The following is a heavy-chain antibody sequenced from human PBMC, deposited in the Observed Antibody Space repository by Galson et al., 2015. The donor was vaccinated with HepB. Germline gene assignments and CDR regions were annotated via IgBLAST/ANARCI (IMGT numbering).Heavy chain of an antibody. CDR3: AREPRFYYGTDV. J-gene: IGHJ6*02. CDR2: IKSDGSNT. D-gene: IGHD3-16*01. CDR1: GFSFSSYR. V-gene: IGHV3-74*01. Sequence: SLRLSCAASGFSFSSYRMHWVRQAPGKGLVWVPRIKSDGSNTTYADSVKGRFTISRDNAKNTLYLQMNSLRAEDTAVYYCAREPRFYYGTDVWGQGTTVTVSS.